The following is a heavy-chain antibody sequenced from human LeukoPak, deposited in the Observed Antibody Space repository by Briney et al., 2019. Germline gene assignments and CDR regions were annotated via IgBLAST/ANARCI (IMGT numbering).Heavy chain of an antibody. J-gene: IGHJ6*02. CDR2: KSYDGSNE. V-gene: IGHV3-30*18. CDR1: GFTFSSYG. Sequence: PGGSLRLSCAASGFTFSSYGMHWVRQAPGKGLEWVAVKSYDGSNENYADSVKGRFTISRDNSKNTLYLQMNSLRGEDTAVYYCAKDSGPGYYYYGMDVWGQGTTVTVSS. D-gene: IGHD1-1*01. CDR3: AKDSGPGYYYYGMDV.